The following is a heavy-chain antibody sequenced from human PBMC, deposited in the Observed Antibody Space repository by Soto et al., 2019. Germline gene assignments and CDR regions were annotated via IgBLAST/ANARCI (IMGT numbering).Heavy chain of an antibody. D-gene: IGHD1-20*01. CDR2: INPSGGSI. Sequence: ASVKISCETSGYTLTRYFLDLVRQAPGQGLEWMGIINPSGGSISYAQKFQGRVTMTRDTSTSTVYMELSSLRSEDTAVYYCARDEIITGTTYYWGQGTLVTVSS. CDR1: GYTLTRYF. V-gene: IGHV1-46*01. J-gene: IGHJ4*02. CDR3: ARDEIITGTTYY.